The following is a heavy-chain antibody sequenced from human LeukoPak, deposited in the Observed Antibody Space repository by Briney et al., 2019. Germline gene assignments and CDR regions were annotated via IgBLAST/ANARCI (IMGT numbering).Heavy chain of an antibody. D-gene: IGHD1-26*01. CDR1: GYTFTGYY. CDR3: ARDYRSGSYATGLVSY. CDR2: INPKSGGT. Sequence: ASVKVSCKASGYTFTGYYMHWVRQAPGQGFDWMGWINPKSGGTNYAQKFQGRVTMTRDTSISTAYMELTRLRSDDTAVYYCARDYRSGSYATGLVSYWGQGTLVTVSS. V-gene: IGHV1-2*02. J-gene: IGHJ4*02.